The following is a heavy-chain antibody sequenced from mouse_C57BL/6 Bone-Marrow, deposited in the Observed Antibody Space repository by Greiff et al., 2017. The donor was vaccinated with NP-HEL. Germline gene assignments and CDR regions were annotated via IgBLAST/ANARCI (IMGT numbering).Heavy chain of an antibody. CDR3: ARCYWYLDV. CDR1: GYTFTSYW. V-gene: IGHV1-50*01. CDR2: IDPSDSYT. Sequence: QVQLQQPGAELVKPGASVKLSCKASGYTFTSYWMQWVKQRPGQGLEWIGEIDPSDSYTNYNQKFKGKATLTVDTSSSTAYMQLSSLTSEDSAVYYCARCYWYLDVWGTGTTVTVSS. J-gene: IGHJ1*03.